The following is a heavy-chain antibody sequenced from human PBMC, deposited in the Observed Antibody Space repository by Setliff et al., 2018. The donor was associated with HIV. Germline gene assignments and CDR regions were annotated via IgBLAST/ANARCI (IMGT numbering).Heavy chain of an antibody. CDR2: VYYSGSP. J-gene: IGHJ4*02. Sequence: SETLSLTCTVSGGSIITSSHFWGWVRQPPGKGLEWIATVYYSGSPSYNPSLKSRLSISVDTSNNQFSLKLTSVTAADTALYFYARYQLLWLAFDSWGQGTLVTVSS. D-gene: IGHD2-2*01. V-gene: IGHV4-39*01. CDR3: ARYQLLWLAFDS. CDR1: GGSIITSSHF.